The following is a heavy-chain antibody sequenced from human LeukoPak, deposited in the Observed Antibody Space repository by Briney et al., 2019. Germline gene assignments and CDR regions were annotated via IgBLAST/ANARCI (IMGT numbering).Heavy chain of an antibody. CDR1: GYTFTIYG. CDR3: ARVKSLCMDV. CDR2: ISAYNGNT. J-gene: IGHJ6*02. V-gene: IGHV1-18*01. Sequence: ASVTVSCMASGYTFTIYGISWVRQAPGQGREGMGWISAYNGNTNYAQKLQGRVTMTTDTSTSTAYMELRSLRSDDTAVYYCARVKSLCMDVWGQGTTVTVSS.